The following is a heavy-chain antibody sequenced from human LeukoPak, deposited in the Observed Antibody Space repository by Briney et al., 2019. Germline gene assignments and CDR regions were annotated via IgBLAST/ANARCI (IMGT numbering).Heavy chain of an antibody. CDR2: IKQDGSEK. D-gene: IGHD1-1*01. CDR3: ARGATGTTFDY. CDR1: GFTFSTYW. Sequence: GGSLRLSCTVSGFTFSTYWMTWVRQAPGKGLEWVANIKQDGSEKYYVDSVKGRFTITRDNAKNSLYLQMNSLRAEDTALYYCARGATGTTFDYWGQGTLVTVSS. J-gene: IGHJ4*02. V-gene: IGHV3-7*05.